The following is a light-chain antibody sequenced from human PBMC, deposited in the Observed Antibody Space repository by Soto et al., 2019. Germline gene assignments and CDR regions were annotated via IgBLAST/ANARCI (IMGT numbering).Light chain of an antibody. V-gene: IGKV3-15*01. J-gene: IGKJ4*01. Sequence: EIVMTQSPATLSLSPGETANISCRASQSVHSNLAWFQQHPGQAPRLLIYGASSRATGIPVRFSGSGSGTEFTLTISSLQPEDFAVYYCQQYTDWPWGTFGGGTKVDIK. CDR3: QQYTDWPWGT. CDR2: GAS. CDR1: QSVHSN.